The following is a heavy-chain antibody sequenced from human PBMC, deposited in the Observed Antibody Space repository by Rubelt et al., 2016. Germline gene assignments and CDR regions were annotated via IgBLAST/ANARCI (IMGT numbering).Heavy chain of an antibody. V-gene: IGHV1-3*01. J-gene: IGHJ4*02. CDR3: ARDLTSGYFDH. D-gene: IGHD3-10*01. CDR2: INAGKGNT. CDR1: GYTFTSYA. Sequence: QVQLVQSGAEVKKPGASVKVSCKASGYTFTSYAMHWVRQAPGQRLEWMGWINAGKGNTKYSQKFQGRVTITRDTAASTAYRELSSLRSEDTAVYYCARDLTSGYFDHWGQGTLVTVSS.